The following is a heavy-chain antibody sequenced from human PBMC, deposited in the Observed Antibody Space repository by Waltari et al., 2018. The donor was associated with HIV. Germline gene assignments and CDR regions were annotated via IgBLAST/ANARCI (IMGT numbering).Heavy chain of an antibody. Sequence: LVQSASEVREPGASVTLSCKASGDTFTIYYLSWLRQAPGQGLEWMSRINPASGETTYSHPVTGRVTMTRDTTSTSTYMELTRLTSADTATYFCARGEYVTLTHLTPGFRLQFWGQGSLVVVSS. J-gene: IGHJ1*01. CDR1: GDTFTIYY. V-gene: IGHV1-2*06. D-gene: IGHD6-6*01. CDR3: ARGEYVTLTHLTPGFRLQF. CDR2: INPASGET.